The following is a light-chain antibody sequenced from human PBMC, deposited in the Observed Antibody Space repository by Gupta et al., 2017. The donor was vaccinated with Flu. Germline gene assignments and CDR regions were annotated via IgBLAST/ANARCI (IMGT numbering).Light chain of an antibody. Sequence: PSPLSLSPGERATLSCGASQSVSSRYLAWYQHKPGLAPRLLIYDASTRASGIPDRFSGSGSGTDFTLTISRLEPEDFAVYYCQQYGSSPTFGQGTKVEIK. CDR1: QSVSSRY. CDR2: DAS. CDR3: QQYGSSPT. J-gene: IGKJ1*01. V-gene: IGKV3D-20*01.